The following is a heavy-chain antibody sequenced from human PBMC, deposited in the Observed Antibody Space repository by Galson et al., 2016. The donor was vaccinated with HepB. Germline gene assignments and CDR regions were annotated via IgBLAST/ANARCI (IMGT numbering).Heavy chain of an antibody. D-gene: IGHD3-10*01. Sequence: SLRLSCAASGFTFSSHGMNWIRQAPGKGLEWVSQIKSSSSNVYYADSVRGRFTISRDKAKNSVYLQMNSLGDEDTAVYYCTRGYASGSCYQWGQGTLVTVSS. CDR2: IKSSSSNV. CDR1: GFTFSSHG. CDR3: TRGYASGSCYQ. V-gene: IGHV3-48*02. J-gene: IGHJ4*02.